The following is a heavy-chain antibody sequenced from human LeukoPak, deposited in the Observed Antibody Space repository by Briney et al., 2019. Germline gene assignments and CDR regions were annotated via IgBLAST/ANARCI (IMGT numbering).Heavy chain of an antibody. CDR1: LFSFSDFS. D-gene: IGHD2-2*01. V-gene: IGHV3-11*04. J-gene: IGHJ4*02. Sequence: GGSLRLSCAASLFSFSDFSMAWIRQAPGKGLEWVSYISRDSTTMYSADSVKGRFTISRDNAKNSLYLQMNSLRDEDTAVYYCARRDCSSTSCYHFDYWGQGTLVTVSS. CDR2: ISRDSTTM. CDR3: ARRDCSSTSCYHFDY.